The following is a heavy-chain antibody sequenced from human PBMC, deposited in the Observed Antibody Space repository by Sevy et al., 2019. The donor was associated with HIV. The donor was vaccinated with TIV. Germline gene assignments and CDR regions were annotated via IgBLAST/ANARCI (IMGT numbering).Heavy chain of an antibody. J-gene: IGHJ4*02. CDR3: ATTKDYYDSSGSPFDY. CDR1: GYTLSELS. CDR2: FDPEDEET. V-gene: IGHV1-24*01. Sequence: ASVKVSCKVSGYTLSELSMHWVRLAPGKGLEWMGSFDPEDEETTYAQKFQGRVTMTEDTSTDTAYMELSSLRSEDTAVYYCATTKDYYDSSGSPFDYWGQGTLVTDSS. D-gene: IGHD3-22*01.